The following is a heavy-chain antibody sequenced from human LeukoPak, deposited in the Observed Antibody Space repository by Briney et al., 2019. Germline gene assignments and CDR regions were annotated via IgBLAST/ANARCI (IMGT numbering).Heavy chain of an antibody. CDR2: ISADGSDK. CDR3: AKAATGSYFDY. CDR1: GFSFNIYG. D-gene: IGHD6-13*01. V-gene: IGHV3-30*18. Sequence: PGGSLRLSCAASGFSFNIYGMHWVRQDPGKGAEWVAVISADGSDKYYADSVKGRFTVSRDNSKNTLYLQINSLRIEDTAVFFCAKAATGSYFDYWGQGTLVTVSS. J-gene: IGHJ4*02.